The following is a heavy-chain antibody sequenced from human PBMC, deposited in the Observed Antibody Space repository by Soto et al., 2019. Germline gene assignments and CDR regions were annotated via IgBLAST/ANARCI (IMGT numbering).Heavy chain of an antibody. CDR2: INHSGST. V-gene: IGHV4-34*01. D-gene: IGHD6-6*01. CDR1: GGSFSGYY. Sequence: NPSETLSLTCAVYGGSFSGYYWSWIRQPPGKGLEWIGEINHSGSTNYNPSLKSRVTISVDTSKNQFSLKLSSVTAADTAVYYCARGDRIAARRLYYWGQGTLVTVSS. J-gene: IGHJ4*02. CDR3: ARGDRIAARRLYY.